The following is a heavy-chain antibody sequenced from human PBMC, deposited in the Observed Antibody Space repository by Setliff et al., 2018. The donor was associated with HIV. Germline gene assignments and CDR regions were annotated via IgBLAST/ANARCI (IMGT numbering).Heavy chain of an antibody. CDR3: ARGPSGGGFYYMDV. CDR2: VFYTGSA. J-gene: IGHJ6*03. V-gene: IGHV4-59*01. D-gene: IGHD2-15*01. CDR1: GDSFSNYY. Sequence: PSETLSLTCTVSGDSFSNYYWSRIRQPPGKGLEWIGYVFYTGSATYNPSLKSRVIISVDRSTNRFSLMLHSVTAADTAVYYCARGPSGGGFYYMDVWGKGTTVTVSS.